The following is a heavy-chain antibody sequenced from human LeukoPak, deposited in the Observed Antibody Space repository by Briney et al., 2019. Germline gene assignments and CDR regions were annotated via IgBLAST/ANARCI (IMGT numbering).Heavy chain of an antibody. J-gene: IGHJ4*02. CDR2: IWYDGSNK. CDR3: ARDSHSGYFDY. CDR1: GFTFSSYG. D-gene: IGHD3-22*01. V-gene: IGHV3-33*01. Sequence: GRSLRLSCAASGFTFSSYGMHWVRQAPGKGLEWVAVIWYDGSNKYYADSVKGRFTISRDNSKNTLYLQMNSLRAEDTAVYYCARDSHSGYFDYWGQGTLVTVSS.